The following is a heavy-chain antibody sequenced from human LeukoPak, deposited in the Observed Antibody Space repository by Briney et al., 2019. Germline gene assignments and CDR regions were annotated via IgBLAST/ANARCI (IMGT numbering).Heavy chain of an antibody. V-gene: IGHV1-18*01. CDR3: ARLNSAANFLDY. J-gene: IGHJ4*02. Sequence: GASVKVSCKASGYTFSSYGITWVRQTPGQGLDWMGWITPYNGNTDYVQKVQGRVTMTADTSTSTAYMELRSLISDDTAVYYCARLNSAANFLDYWGQGTLVTVSS. CDR1: GYTFSSYG. CDR2: ITPYNGNT. D-gene: IGHD2-15*01.